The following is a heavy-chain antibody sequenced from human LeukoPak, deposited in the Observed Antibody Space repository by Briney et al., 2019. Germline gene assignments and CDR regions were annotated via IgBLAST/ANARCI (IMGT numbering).Heavy chain of an antibody. Sequence: GASVKVSCKASGYTFTTYGITWVRQAPGQGLEWMGWITPNSGGTNYAQKFQGRVTMTRDTSISTAYMELSRLRSDDTAVYYCAAAGKWFPAPYFDYWGQGTLVTVSS. CDR2: ITPNSGGT. CDR3: AAAGKWFPAPYFDY. V-gene: IGHV1-2*02. J-gene: IGHJ4*02. CDR1: GYTFTTYG. D-gene: IGHD3-22*01.